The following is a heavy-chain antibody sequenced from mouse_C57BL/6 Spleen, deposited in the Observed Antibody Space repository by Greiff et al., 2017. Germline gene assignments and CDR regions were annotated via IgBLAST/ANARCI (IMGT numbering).Heavy chain of an antibody. CDR2: IYPGDGDT. V-gene: IGHV1-82*01. CDR3: ARSLITTVVAGDYWYFDV. D-gene: IGHD1-1*01. Sequence: VQLQQSGPELVKPGASVKISCKASGYAFSSSWMNWVKQRPGKGLEWIGRIYPGDGDTNYNGKFKGKATLTADKSSSTAYMQLSSLTSEYSAVYFCARSLITTVVAGDYWYFDVWGTGTTVTVSS. J-gene: IGHJ1*03. CDR1: GYAFSSSW.